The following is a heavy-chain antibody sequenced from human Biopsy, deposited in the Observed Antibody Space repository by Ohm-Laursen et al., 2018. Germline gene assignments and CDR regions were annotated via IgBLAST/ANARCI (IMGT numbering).Heavy chain of an antibody. J-gene: IGHJ5*02. V-gene: IGHV4-59*07. D-gene: IGHD3-22*01. Sequence: SDTLSLTCHVSDGSIDNYHWTWVRQAPGKTLEWIGSITYRGSTYYNPSLKSRVTVSIHTSRNQFSLKLRSVTAADTAVYYCARPSTFYYDGGGYYDGFDPWGQGTLVTVSS. CDR1: DGSIDNYH. CDR3: ARPSTFYYDGGGYYDGFDP. CDR2: ITYRGST.